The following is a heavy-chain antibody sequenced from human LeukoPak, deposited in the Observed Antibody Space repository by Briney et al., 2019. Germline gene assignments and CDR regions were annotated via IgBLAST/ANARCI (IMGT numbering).Heavy chain of an antibody. CDR3: ARVQYCSSTSCYIYYYGMDV. CDR2: ISSSSSTI. J-gene: IGHJ6*02. Sequence: GGSLRLSCAASGFTFSSYSMSWVRQAPGKGLEWVSYISSSSSTIYYADSVKGRFTISRDNAKNSLYLQMNSLRAEDTAVYYCARVQYCSSTSCYIYYYGMDVWGQGTTVTVSS. CDR1: GFTFSSYS. V-gene: IGHV3-48*01. D-gene: IGHD2-2*02.